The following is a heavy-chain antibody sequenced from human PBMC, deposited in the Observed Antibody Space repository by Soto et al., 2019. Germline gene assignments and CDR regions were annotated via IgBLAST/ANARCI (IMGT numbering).Heavy chain of an antibody. Sequence: QVQLVESGGGLVKPGGSLRLSCAASGFTFSDYYMSWIRQAPGKGLEWVSYISSSSSYTNYADSVKGRFTISRDNAKNSLYLQMNSLRAEDTAVYYCARSHMITFGGVIVTDAFDIWGQGTMVTVSS. CDR2: ISSSSSYT. D-gene: IGHD3-16*02. CDR3: ARSHMITFGGVIVTDAFDI. V-gene: IGHV3-11*06. J-gene: IGHJ3*02. CDR1: GFTFSDYY.